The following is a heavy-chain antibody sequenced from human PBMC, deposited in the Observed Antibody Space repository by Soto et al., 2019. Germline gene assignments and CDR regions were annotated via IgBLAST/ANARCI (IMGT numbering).Heavy chain of an antibody. CDR2: IYPGDSDT. Sequence: PGESLKISCKGSGYSFTSYWIGWVRQMPGKGLEWMGIIYPGDSDTRYSPSFQGQVTISADKSISTAYLQWSSLKASDTAIYYCVRVYGGKSDYHAYGMDGWGQGTTVTVSS. D-gene: IGHD4-17*01. V-gene: IGHV5-51*01. CDR3: VRVYGGKSDYHAYGMDG. J-gene: IGHJ6*02. CDR1: GYSFTSYW.